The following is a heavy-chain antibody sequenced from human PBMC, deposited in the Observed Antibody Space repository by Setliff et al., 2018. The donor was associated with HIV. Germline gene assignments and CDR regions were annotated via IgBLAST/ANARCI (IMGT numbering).Heavy chain of an antibody. D-gene: IGHD1-1*01. CDR1: GFTFSTCG. V-gene: IGHV3-23*01. Sequence: GGSLRLSCAASGFTFSTCGMSGVRQASGKGLEWVSAITGSGGATYYADSVEGRFTISRDNSKNTLYLQMNSLRAEDTAVYYCAKDVGHTTGFQFDYWGQGTLVTVSS. J-gene: IGHJ4*02. CDR2: ITGSGGAT. CDR3: AKDVGHTTGFQFDY.